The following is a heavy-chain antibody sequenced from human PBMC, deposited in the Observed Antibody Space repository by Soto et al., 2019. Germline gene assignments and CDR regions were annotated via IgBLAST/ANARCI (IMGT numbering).Heavy chain of an antibody. CDR2: ITGSGSDT. CDR3: AKLGSSSWSPHYYFDY. CDR1: GFTFNNYA. J-gene: IGHJ4*02. V-gene: IGHV3-23*01. Sequence: GGSLRLSSAASGFTFNNYAMGWVRQTPGKGLEWFSAITGSGSDTYYADSVKGRFTISRDNSKNTLTWQMNSLRAEDTAVYYCAKLGSSSWSPHYYFDYWGQGTLVTVSS. D-gene: IGHD2-2*01.